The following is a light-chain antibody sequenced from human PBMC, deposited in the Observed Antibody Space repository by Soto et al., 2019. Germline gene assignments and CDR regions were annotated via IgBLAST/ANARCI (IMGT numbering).Light chain of an antibody. Sequence: DILLTQSPASLAVSLGERATINCKSSQSFFYSSNNRNYLGWYQQKPGLPPKLLIYWASTRESGVPDRFSGSGSGTDFTLTISRLEPEDFAVYYCQQYGSRATFGQGTKVDIK. J-gene: IGKJ1*01. CDR1: QSFFYSSNNRNY. V-gene: IGKV4-1*01. CDR2: WAS. CDR3: QQYGSRAT.